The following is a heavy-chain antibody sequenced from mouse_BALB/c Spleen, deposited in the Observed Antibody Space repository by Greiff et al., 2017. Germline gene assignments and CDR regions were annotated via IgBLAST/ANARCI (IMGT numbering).Heavy chain of an antibody. J-gene: IGHJ2*01. D-gene: IGHD1-1*01. CDR1: GFTFSSYT. V-gene: IGHV5-6-4*01. Sequence: EVKLVESGGGLVKPGGSLKLSCAASGFTFSSYTMSWVRQTPEKRLEWVATISSGGSYTYYPDSVKGRFTISRDNAKNTLYLQMSSLKSEDTAMYYCTRAPYYYGSPYYFDYWGQGTTLTVSS. CDR3: TRAPYYYGSPYYFDY. CDR2: ISSGGSYT.